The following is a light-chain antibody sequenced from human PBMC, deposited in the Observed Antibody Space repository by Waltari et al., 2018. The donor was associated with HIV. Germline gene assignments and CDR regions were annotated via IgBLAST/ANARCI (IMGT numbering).Light chain of an antibody. CDR2: DVS. V-gene: IGLV2-14*03. CDR1: SRHVGGYNY. Sequence: QSALTQPASVSGSPGQSITLSCTGTSRHVGGYNYVPWYQHHPGKAPNIMIYDVSNRPSGVANRFSGSKSGNTASLTISGLQAEDEADYYCNSYTTSSTLHVVFGGGTKLTVL. CDR3: NSYTTSSTLHVV. J-gene: IGLJ2*01.